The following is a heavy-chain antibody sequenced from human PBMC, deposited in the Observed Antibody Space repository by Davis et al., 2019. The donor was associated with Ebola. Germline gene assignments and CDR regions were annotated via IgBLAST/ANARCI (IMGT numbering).Heavy chain of an antibody. Sequence: GESLKISCAVSGFTFSSHGMNWVRQAPGKGLEWVSSISSGSSYIYYADSVKGRFTISRDNSKNTLYLQMNSLRAEDTAVYYCARQPIAAAGTVWFDPWGQGTLVTVSS. D-gene: IGHD6-13*01. V-gene: IGHV3-21*01. J-gene: IGHJ5*02. CDR3: ARQPIAAAGTVWFDP. CDR2: ISSGSSYI. CDR1: GFTFSSHG.